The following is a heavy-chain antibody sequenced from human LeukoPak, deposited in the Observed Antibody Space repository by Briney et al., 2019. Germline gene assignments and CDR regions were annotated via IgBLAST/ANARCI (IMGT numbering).Heavy chain of an antibody. CDR1: GYTFTSYD. V-gene: IGHV1-8*01. Sequence: ASVKVSCKASGYTFTSYDINWVRQATGQGLEWMGWMNPDSGNTGYAQKFQGRVTMTRNTSINTAYMELSSLRSEDTAVYFCARHSGYDIKFDYWGQGALVTVSS. J-gene: IGHJ4*02. CDR3: ARHSGYDIKFDY. CDR2: MNPDSGNT. D-gene: IGHD5-12*01.